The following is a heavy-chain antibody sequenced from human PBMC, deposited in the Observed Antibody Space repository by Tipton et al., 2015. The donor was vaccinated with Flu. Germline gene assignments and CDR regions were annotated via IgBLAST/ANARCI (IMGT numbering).Heavy chain of an antibody. Sequence: TLSLTCTVSGGSISSSSHYWGWIRQAPGRGLEWIGSISYSGSTYYNPSLKSRVTISVDTSKNQFSLKLSSVTAADTAMYYCARVGDGYAYDYWGQGTLVTVSS. V-gene: IGHV4-39*07. D-gene: IGHD5-24*01. CDR3: ARVGDGYAYDY. J-gene: IGHJ4*02. CDR1: GGSISSSSHY. CDR2: ISYSGST.